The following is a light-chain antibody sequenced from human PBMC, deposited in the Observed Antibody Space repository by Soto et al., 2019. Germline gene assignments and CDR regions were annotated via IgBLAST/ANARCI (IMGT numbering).Light chain of an antibody. Sequence: ETIMAESPGPVSFCPWHRVTLSCRTFQSITTNLAWYQQRPGQAPRLLMSAVSTRATGIPARFSGSGSGTEFTLTIGSLQSEDVAIYYCKQDYTWPARLTFGQGTRLEIK. CDR3: KQDYTWPARLT. CDR2: AVS. V-gene: IGKV3-15*01. J-gene: IGKJ5*01. CDR1: QSITTN.